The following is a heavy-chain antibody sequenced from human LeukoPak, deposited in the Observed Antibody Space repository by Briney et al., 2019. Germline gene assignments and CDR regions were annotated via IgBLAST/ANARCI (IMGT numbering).Heavy chain of an antibody. Sequence: PGGSLRLSCAASGFTFSSYGMHWVRQAPGKGLEWVAVIWYDGSNKYYADSVKGRFTISRDNSKNTLYLQMSSLRPEDTAVYYCARGDYGDYVWGQGTLVTASS. J-gene: IGHJ4*02. CDR3: ARGDYGDYV. V-gene: IGHV3-33*01. D-gene: IGHD4-17*01. CDR1: GFTFSSYG. CDR2: IWYDGSNK.